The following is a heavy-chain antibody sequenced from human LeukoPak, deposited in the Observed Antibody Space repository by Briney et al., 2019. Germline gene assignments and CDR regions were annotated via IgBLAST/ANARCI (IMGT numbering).Heavy chain of an antibody. D-gene: IGHD6-13*01. J-gene: IGHJ3*02. Sequence: SETLSLTCTVSGGSISSYYWSWIRQPPGKGLEWIGYIYTSGSTNYNPSLKSRVTISVDTFRNQFSLKLSSVTAADTAVYYCARHSSSWYGDAFDIWGQGTMVTVSS. CDR1: GGSISSYY. V-gene: IGHV4-4*09. CDR2: IYTSGST. CDR3: ARHSSSWYGDAFDI.